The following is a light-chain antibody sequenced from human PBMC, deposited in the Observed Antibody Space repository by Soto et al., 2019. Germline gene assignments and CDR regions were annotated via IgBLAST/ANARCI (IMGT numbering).Light chain of an antibody. CDR3: QQYDDFPRT. CDR2: DAS. CDR1: QDIATF. J-gene: IGKJ4*02. Sequence: DIQMTQSPSSLSASAGDRITITCQASQDIATFLNWYQQKPGKAPRLLIYDASTLKPGDTSRFSDSGSGTDFTFTISSLQPEDIATYYCQQYDDFPRTFGGGTKVDIK. V-gene: IGKV1-33*01.